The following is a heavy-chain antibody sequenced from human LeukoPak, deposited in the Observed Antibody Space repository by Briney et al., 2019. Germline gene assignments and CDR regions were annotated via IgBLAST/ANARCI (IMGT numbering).Heavy chain of an antibody. V-gene: IGHV4-39*07. CDR3: ARDVRYCSSTSCYEDY. CDR1: GGSISSSSYY. D-gene: IGHD2-2*01. CDR2: IYYSGST. J-gene: IGHJ4*02. Sequence: SETLSLTCTVSGGSISSSSYYWGWLRQPPGKGLEWIGSIYYSGSTYYNPSLKSRVTISVDTSKNQFSLKLSSVTAADTAVYYCARDVRYCSSTSCYEDYWGQGTLVTVSS.